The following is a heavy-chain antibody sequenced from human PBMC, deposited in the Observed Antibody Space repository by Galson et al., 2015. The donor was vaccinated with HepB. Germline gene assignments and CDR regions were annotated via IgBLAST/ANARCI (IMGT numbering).Heavy chain of an antibody. CDR3: AKDWDYDFWSGYYRDWFDP. V-gene: IGHV3-23*01. J-gene: IGHJ5*02. D-gene: IGHD3-3*01. Sequence: SLRLSCAASGFAFSSYAMGWVRQAPGKGLEWVSVISGSGASTYYADSVKGRFTISRDNSKNTLYLQMNSLRAEDTAVYYCAKDWDYDFWSGYYRDWFDPWGQGTLVTVSS. CDR1: GFAFSSYA. CDR2: ISGSGAST.